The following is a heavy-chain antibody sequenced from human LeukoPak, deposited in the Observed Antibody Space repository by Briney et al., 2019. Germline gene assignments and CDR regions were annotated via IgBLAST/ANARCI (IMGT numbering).Heavy chain of an antibody. CDR2: IIPSLDVS. J-gene: IGHJ4*02. CDR3: ARDHCSPGTCLGGH. D-gene: IGHD2-15*01. Sequence: ASVKVSCKASGDTFIPYTFSWVRQAPGQGIEWIGRIIPSLDVSNYAQKFQGRVTLSADKDTTTTYMELTSLRSEDTAIYYCARDHCSPGTCLGGHWGQGTLVTVSS. V-gene: IGHV1-69*04. CDR1: GDTFIPYT.